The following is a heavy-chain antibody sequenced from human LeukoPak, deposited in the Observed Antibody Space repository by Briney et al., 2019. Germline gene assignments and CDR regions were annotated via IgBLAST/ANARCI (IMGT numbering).Heavy chain of an antibody. CDR1: GFTFSSYG. D-gene: IGHD3-10*01. CDR3: ARGPRTMVRGVIPFDY. CDR2: IWYDGSNK. Sequence: QPGRSLRLSCAASGFTFSSYGMHWVRQAPGKGLEWVAVIWYDGSNKYYADSVKGRFTISRDNSKNTLYLQMNSLRAEDTAVYYCARGPRTMVRGVIPFDYWGQGTLVTVSS. V-gene: IGHV3-33*01. J-gene: IGHJ4*02.